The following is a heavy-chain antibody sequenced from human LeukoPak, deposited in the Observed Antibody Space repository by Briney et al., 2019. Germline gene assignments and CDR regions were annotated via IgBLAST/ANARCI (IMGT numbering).Heavy chain of an antibody. CDR2: INHGGSA. V-gene: IGHV4-34*01. Sequence: SETLSPTCGVSGGPFSDCYWGWIRQSPWGLEWIGEINHGGSANYNPSLKSRVTISVDTSKNQFSLHLSSVTAADSAVYFCARGSMRRRYFYYYMDVWGNGTTVTVSS. CDR3: ARGSMRRRYFYYYMDV. CDR1: GGPFSDCY. J-gene: IGHJ6*03.